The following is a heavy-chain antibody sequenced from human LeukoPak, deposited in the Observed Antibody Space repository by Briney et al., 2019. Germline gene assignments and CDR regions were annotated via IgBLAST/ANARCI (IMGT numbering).Heavy chain of an antibody. D-gene: IGHD6-13*01. CDR2: INPNSGGT. J-gene: IGHJ4*02. Sequence: ASVKVSCKASGYTFTGYYMHWVRQAPGQGLEWMGWINPNSGGTNYAQKFQGRVTMTRDTSISTAYMELSRLRSDDTAVYYCARDLGSSSWTDYWGQGTLVTVSS. CDR3: ARDLGSSSWTDY. V-gene: IGHV1-2*02. CDR1: GYTFTGYY.